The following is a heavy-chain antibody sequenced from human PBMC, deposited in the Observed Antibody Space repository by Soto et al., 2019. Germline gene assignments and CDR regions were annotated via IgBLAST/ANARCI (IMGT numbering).Heavy chain of an antibody. CDR1: GFTFTNAW. Sequence: EVQLVESGGGLVEPGGSLRLSCAASGFTFTNAWLNWVRQAPGKGLEWVGRIKSKTDGGTTDYAAPVKGRFTISRDDSENTVYLQMNSLKTEDTAVYYCAADLPAWWAYAFDYWGQGTLVTVST. J-gene: IGHJ4*02. V-gene: IGHV3-15*07. D-gene: IGHD2-15*01. CDR3: AADLPAWWAYAFDY. CDR2: IKSKTDGGTT.